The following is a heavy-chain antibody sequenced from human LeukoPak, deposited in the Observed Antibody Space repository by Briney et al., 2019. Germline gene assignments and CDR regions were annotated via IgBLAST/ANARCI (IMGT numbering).Heavy chain of an antibody. CDR3: ARDDYGGALDI. Sequence: ASVKVSCKASGYTFTGYYMHWVRQAPGQGLEWMGWMNSNSGGTDYAQKSQGRVTMTRDTSISTAYMEVSRLRSDDTAVYYCARDDYGGALDIWGQGTMVTVSS. CDR2: MNSNSGGT. J-gene: IGHJ3*02. CDR1: GYTFTGYY. D-gene: IGHD4-23*01. V-gene: IGHV1-2*02.